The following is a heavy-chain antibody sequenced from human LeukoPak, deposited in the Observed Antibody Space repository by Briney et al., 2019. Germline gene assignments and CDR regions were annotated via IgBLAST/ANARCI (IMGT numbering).Heavy chain of an antibody. D-gene: IGHD1-26*01. J-gene: IGHJ4*02. V-gene: IGHV3-21*01. Sequence: GGSLRLSCAASGFTFSNYSMSWVRQAPGKGLEWVSYISSSGSYPYHADSLKGRFTISRDNAKNSLYLQMNSLRAEDTAVYYCARDGGVCSGSYYYDYWGQGILVTVSS. CDR1: GFTFSNYS. CDR2: ISSSGSYP. CDR3: ARDGGVCSGSYYYDY.